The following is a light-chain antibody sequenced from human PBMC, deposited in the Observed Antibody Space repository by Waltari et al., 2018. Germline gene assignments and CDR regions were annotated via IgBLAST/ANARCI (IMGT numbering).Light chain of an antibody. CDR1: QGISNF. J-gene: IGKJ3*01. Sequence: DIQMTQSPSSLSASVGDRVPVTCRASQGISNFLNWYQQKPGKAPKLLIYTASTLQSGVPSRFSGDGSGTEFTLTISSLQPEDFATYYCQQSYSFPETFGPGTKVDV. CDR3: QQSYSFPET. V-gene: IGKV1-39*01. CDR2: TAS.